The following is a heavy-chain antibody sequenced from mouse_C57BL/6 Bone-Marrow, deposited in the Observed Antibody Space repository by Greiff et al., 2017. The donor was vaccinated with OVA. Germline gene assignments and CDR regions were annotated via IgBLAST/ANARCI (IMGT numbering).Heavy chain of an antibody. CDR2: IHPNSGST. CDR3: ARSGDSWFAY. V-gene: IGHV1-64*01. Sequence: QVQQQQPGAELVKPGASVKLSCKASGYTFTSYWMHWVKQRPGQGLEWIGMIHPNSGSTNYNEKFKSKATLTVDKSSSTAYMQLSSLTSEDSAVYYCARSGDSWFAYWGQGTLVTVSA. D-gene: IGHD4-1*01. CDR1: GYTFTSYW. J-gene: IGHJ3*01.